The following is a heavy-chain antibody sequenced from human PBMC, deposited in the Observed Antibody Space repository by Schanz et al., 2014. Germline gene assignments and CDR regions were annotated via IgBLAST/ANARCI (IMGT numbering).Heavy chain of an antibody. J-gene: IGHJ6*02. CDR1: GFTVSSNY. V-gene: IGHV3-53*01. Sequence: DVQLVESGGGLIQPGGSLRLSCAASGFTVSSNYMSWVRQAPGRGLEWVSIIYGAGSTYHADSVKGRFTIDRDNSKNTVYLQMSSLRAEDTAVYYCTRGHVAARLAYYYYGLDVWGQGTSVTVSS. CDR3: TRGHVAARLAYYYYGLDV. CDR2: IYGAGST. D-gene: IGHD6-6*01.